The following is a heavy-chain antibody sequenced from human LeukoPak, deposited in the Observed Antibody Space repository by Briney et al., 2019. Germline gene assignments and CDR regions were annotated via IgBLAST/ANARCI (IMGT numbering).Heavy chain of an antibody. J-gene: IGHJ4*02. CDR2: INPNSGGT. CDR1: GYTFTGYY. CDR3: ARSVLRFLIEAYYFDY. D-gene: IGHD3-3*01. Sequence: GASVKVSCKASGYTFTGYYMHWVRQAPGQGLEWMGWINPNSGGTNYAQKFQGRVTMTRDTSISTAYMELSRLRSDDTAVYYCARSVLRFLIEAYYFDYWGQGTLVTVSS. V-gene: IGHV1-2*02.